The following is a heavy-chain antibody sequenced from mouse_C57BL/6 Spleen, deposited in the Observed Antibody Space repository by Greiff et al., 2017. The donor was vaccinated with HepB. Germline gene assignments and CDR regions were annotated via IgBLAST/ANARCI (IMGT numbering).Heavy chain of an antibody. CDR1: GYAFTNYL. V-gene: IGHV1-54*01. Sequence: QVQLQQSGAELVRPGTSVKVSCKASGYAFTNYLIEWVKQRPGQGLEWIGVINPGSGGTNYNEKFKGKATLTADKSSSTAYMQLSSLTSEDSAVYFCARRGSRYFDVWGTGTTVTVSS. CDR2: INPGSGGT. J-gene: IGHJ1*03. CDR3: ARRGSRYFDV.